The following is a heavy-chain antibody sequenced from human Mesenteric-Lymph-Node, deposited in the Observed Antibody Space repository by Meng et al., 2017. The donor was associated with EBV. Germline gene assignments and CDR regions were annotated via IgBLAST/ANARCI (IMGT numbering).Heavy chain of an antibody. CDR3: AIGYSSGWCVY. J-gene: IGHJ4*02. CDR2: MYYSGIT. CDR1: GGSISSDYYY. D-gene: IGHD6-19*01. V-gene: IGHV4-39*07. Sequence: QVQLQESGPGLVTASEXLSLTCTVSGGSISSDYYYWGWIRQPPGKGLEWIGSMYYSGITYYSPSLKSRATISADTSKNQFSLKLSSVTAADTAVYYCAIGYSSGWCVYWGQGTLVTVSS.